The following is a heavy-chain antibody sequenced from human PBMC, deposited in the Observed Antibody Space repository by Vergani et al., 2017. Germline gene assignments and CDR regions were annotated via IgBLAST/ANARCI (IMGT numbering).Heavy chain of an antibody. J-gene: IGHJ6*03. CDR3: ARAGPGARRSYYYYYYMDV. Sequence: QVQLVQSGAEVKKPGASVKVSCKASGYTFTSYYMHWVRQAPGQGLEWMGRIIPILGIANYAQKFQGRVTITADKSTSTAYMELSSLRSEDTAVYYCARAGPGARRSYYYYYYMDVWGKGTTVTVSS. CDR1: GYTFTSYY. CDR2: IIPILGIA. V-gene: IGHV1-69*09. D-gene: IGHD1-26*01.